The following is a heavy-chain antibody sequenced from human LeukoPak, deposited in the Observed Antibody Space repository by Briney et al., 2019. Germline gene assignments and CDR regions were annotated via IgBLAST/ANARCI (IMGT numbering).Heavy chain of an antibody. J-gene: IGHJ5*02. CDR2: ISSSSSYI. CDR3: ARGYCSSTSCYSRPGYRWFDP. Sequence: RGSLRLSCAASGFTFSSYSMNWVRQAPGEGLEWVSSISSSSSYIYYADSVKGRFTISRDNAKNSLYLQMNSLRAEDTAVYYCARGYCSSTSCYSRPGYRWFDPWGQGTLVTVSS. D-gene: IGHD2-2*01. V-gene: IGHV3-21*01. CDR1: GFTFSSYS.